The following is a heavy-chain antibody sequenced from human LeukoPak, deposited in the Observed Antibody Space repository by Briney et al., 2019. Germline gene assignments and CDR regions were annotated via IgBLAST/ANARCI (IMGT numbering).Heavy chain of an antibody. CDR1: GGSVSGTNYY. V-gene: IGHV4-39*07. J-gene: IGHJ3*02. CDR3: ARDESFAFDI. Sequence: SETLSLTCTVSGGSVSGTNYYWGWIRQSPWKGLEWIGSIYYTGSTFYNPSLKSRITISVDTSKTQFSLKLTSVTAADTAVYYCARDESFAFDIWGQGTMVTVSA. CDR2: IYYTGST.